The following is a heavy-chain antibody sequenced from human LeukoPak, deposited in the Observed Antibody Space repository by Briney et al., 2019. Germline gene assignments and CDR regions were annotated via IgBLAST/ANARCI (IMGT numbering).Heavy chain of an antibody. V-gene: IGHV1-69*13. Sequence: SVKVSCKASGYTFTSYGISWVRQAPGQGLEWMGGIIPTFGTANYAQKFQGRVTITADESTSTAYMELSSLRSEDTAVYYCARVSPQWLVLDDYWGQGTLVTVSS. CDR2: IIPTFGTA. CDR3: ARVSPQWLVLDDY. J-gene: IGHJ4*02. CDR1: GYTFTSYG. D-gene: IGHD6-19*01.